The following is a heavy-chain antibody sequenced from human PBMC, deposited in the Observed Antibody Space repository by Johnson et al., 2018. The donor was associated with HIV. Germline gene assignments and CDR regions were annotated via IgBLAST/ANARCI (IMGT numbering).Heavy chain of an antibody. CDR2: SSSSGSTI. J-gene: IGHJ3*02. V-gene: IGHV3-11*01. D-gene: IGHD3-3*01. CDR3: AKMGTGRSKIQFLEWLPIPHAFDI. Sequence: QVQLVESGGGLVKPGGSLRLSCAASGFTFSDYYMSWIRQAPGKGLEWVSYSSSSGSTIYYADSVQGRFTISRDNSKNTLYLQMNSLRAEDTAVYYCAKMGTGRSKIQFLEWLPIPHAFDIWGQGTMVTVSS. CDR1: GFTFSDYY.